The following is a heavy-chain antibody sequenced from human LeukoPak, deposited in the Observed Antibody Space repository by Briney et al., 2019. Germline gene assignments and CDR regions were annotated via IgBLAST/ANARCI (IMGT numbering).Heavy chain of an antibody. D-gene: IGHD1-14*01. V-gene: IGHV1-3*01. CDR2: INGGNGNT. Sequence: ASVKVSCKASGYTFTSYAMHWMRQAPGQRLGWMGWINGGNGNTKYSQKFQGRVTITRDTSASTAYMELSSLRSEDTAVYYCAREKGFRMGFDIWGQGTMVTVSS. J-gene: IGHJ3*02. CDR1: GYTFTSYA. CDR3: AREKGFRMGFDI.